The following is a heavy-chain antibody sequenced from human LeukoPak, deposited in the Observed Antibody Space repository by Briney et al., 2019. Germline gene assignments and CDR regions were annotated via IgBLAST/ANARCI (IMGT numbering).Heavy chain of an antibody. V-gene: IGHV1-46*01. J-gene: IGHJ4*02. CDR2: INPSDGDT. D-gene: IGHD2-21*02. Sequence: ASVNVSCKASGYTFTGYHMHWVRQAPGQGLEWLGRINPSDGDTHYAQKLQGRVTMTRDTSTSTVYMDLSSLTSEDTTVYNCAREKALTYYFDYWGQGTLVTVAS. CDR1: GYTFTGYH. CDR3: AREKALTYYFDY.